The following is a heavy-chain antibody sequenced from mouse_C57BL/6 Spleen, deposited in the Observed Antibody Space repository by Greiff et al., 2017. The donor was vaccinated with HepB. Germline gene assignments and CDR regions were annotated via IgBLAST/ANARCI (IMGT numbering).Heavy chain of an antibody. J-gene: IGHJ3*01. CDR1: GYSITSGYD. D-gene: IGHD2-2*01. Sequence: DVQLQESGPGMVKPSQSLSLTCTVTGYSITSGYDWHWIRHFPGNKLEWMGYISYSGSTNYNPSLKSRISITHDTSKNHFFLKLNSVTTEDTATYYCARENGYDGAWFAYWGQGTLVTVSA. CDR3: ARENGYDGAWFAY. CDR2: ISYSGST. V-gene: IGHV3-1*01.